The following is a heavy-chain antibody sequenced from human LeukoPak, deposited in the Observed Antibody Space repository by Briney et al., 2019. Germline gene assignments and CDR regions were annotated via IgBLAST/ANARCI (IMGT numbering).Heavy chain of an antibody. D-gene: IGHD6-19*01. Sequence: SETLSLTCTVSGGSISSHYWSWIRQPPGKGLEWIGYIYYSGSTNYNPSLKSRVTISVDTSKNQFSLKLSSVTAADTAVYYCARIAVAVGLPAAIDIWGQGTMVTVSS. CDR2: IYYSGST. V-gene: IGHV4-59*11. CDR3: ARIAVAVGLPAAIDI. J-gene: IGHJ3*02. CDR1: GGSISSHY.